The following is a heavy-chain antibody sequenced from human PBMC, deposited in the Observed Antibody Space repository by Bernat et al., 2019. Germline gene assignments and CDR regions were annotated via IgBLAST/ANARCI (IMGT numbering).Heavy chain of an antibody. D-gene: IGHD5-12*01. CDR1: GFSFSTYS. J-gene: IGHJ4*02. CDR3: ASALLGKGYPVSEDY. CDR2: ISTGSNII. Sequence: EVQLVESGGALVQPGGSLRLSCVASGFSFSTYSMNWVRQAPGKGLEWLSYISTGSNIIYYADSVKGRFTISRDNAKDSLFLQMNSLRDDDTAVYYCASALLGKGYPVSEDYWGQGTLVTVSS. V-gene: IGHV3-48*02.